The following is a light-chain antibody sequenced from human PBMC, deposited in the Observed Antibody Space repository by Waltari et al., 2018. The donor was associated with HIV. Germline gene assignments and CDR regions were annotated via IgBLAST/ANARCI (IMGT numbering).Light chain of an antibody. J-gene: IGLJ1*01. CDR2: DVN. V-gene: IGLV2-11*01. CDR3: CSHAGNFIFV. CDR1: STYVDTF. Sequence: QSALTQPHSVSGSPGQSLTISCTGTSTYVDTFVSWYQQHPGKAPQVIIFDVNKLPAGVPARFSGSKSGNTASLTISGLQAEDEADYYCCSHAGNFIFVFGTGTKVTVL.